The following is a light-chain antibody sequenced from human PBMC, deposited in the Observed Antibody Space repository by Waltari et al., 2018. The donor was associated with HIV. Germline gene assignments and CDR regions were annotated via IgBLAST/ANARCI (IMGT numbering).Light chain of an antibody. CDR1: QSVSRRY. V-gene: IGKV3-20*01. CDR3: QQYGSSPYN. Sequence: EIVLTQSPGTLSLPPGERATLSCRASQSVSRRYLAWYQQRPGQAPRLLMYAASSRATGIPDRFTGSGSGTDFTLTISRLEPEDFAVYYCQQYGSSPYNFGQGTKLEIK. J-gene: IGKJ2*01. CDR2: AAS.